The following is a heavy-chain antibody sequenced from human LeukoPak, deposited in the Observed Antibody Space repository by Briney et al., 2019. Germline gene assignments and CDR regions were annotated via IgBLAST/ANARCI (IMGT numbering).Heavy chain of an antibody. Sequence: GGSLRLSCAASGFAFSGSAMHWVRQASGKGLEWVGRIRSKANSYATAYAASVKGRFTISRDDSKNTAYLQMNSLKTEDTAVYYCTMSGYDFGFDYWGQGTLVPVSS. CDR3: TMSGYDFGFDY. CDR1: GFAFSGSA. V-gene: IGHV3-73*01. CDR2: IRSKANSYAT. D-gene: IGHD5-12*01. J-gene: IGHJ4*02.